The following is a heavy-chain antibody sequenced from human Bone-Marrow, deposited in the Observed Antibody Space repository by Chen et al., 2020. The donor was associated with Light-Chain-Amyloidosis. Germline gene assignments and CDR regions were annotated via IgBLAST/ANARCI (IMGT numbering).Heavy chain of an antibody. Sequence: QVQLQESGPGLVKPSEILPLTCTVPGDSVTDYYWSWIRQPPGKALEWMGYIYYSASPKYNPSLESRISISVDPSNNQFSLNLRSVTAADTAVYYCATHTVFGATIWGQGSLVVVSS. CDR2: IYYSASP. CDR1: GDSVTDYY. V-gene: IGHV4-59*02. D-gene: IGHD1-26*01. CDR3: ATHTVFGATI. J-gene: IGHJ4*02.